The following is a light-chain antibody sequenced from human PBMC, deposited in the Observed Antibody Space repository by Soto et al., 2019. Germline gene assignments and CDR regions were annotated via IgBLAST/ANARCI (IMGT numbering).Light chain of an antibody. CDR3: SSFTNSNTLAV. CDR1: SRDIGGYNF. CDR2: EVT. J-gene: IGLJ1*01. V-gene: IGLV2-14*01. Sequence: QSALTQPASVSGSPGQSITISCTGSSRDIGGYNFVSWFQLHPGKAPRLMIYEVTNRPSGVSNRFSGSKSGNTASLTISGLQAEDEADYFCSSFTNSNTLAVFGTGTKPTVL.